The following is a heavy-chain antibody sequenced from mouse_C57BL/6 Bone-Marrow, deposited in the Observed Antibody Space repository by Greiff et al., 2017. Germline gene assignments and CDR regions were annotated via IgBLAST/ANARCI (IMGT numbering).Heavy chain of an antibody. V-gene: IGHV1-62-2*01. CDR2: FYPGSGSI. Sequence: QVQLKESGAELVKPGASVKLSCKASGYTFTEYTIHWVKQRSGQGLEWIGWFYPGSGSIKYNEKFKDKATLTADKSSSTVYMELSRMTSEDSAADFCARHEGGSSLDYAMDYWGQGTSVTVSS. D-gene: IGHD1-1*01. CDR1: GYTFTEYT. J-gene: IGHJ4*01. CDR3: ARHEGGSSLDYAMDY.